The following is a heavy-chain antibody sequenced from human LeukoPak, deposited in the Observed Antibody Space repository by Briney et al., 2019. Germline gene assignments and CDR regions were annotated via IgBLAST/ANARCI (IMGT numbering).Heavy chain of an antibody. D-gene: IGHD6-13*01. CDR2: ISYDGSNK. V-gene: IGHV3-30-3*01. Sequence: GGSLRLSCAASGFTFSSYAMHWVRQAPGKGLEWVAVISYDGSNKYYADSVKGRFTISRDNSKNTLYLQMNSLRAEDTAVYYCARDQLFAFGAAAGTVLDWGQGTLVTVSS. CDR3: ARDQLFAFGAAAGTVLD. J-gene: IGHJ4*02. CDR1: GFTFSSYA.